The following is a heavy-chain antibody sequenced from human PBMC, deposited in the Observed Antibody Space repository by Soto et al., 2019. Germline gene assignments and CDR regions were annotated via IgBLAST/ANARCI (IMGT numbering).Heavy chain of an antibody. Sequence: SGPTLVNPTQTLTLTCTFSGFSLSTSGVGVGWIRQPPGKALEWLALIYWNDDKRYSPSLKSRLTITKDTSKNQVVLTMTNMDPVDTATYYCANREWGFGVNWFDPWGQGTLVTVYS. D-gene: IGHD3-10*01. V-gene: IGHV2-5*01. CDR2: IYWNDDK. J-gene: IGHJ5*02. CDR1: GFSLSTSGVG. CDR3: ANREWGFGVNWFDP.